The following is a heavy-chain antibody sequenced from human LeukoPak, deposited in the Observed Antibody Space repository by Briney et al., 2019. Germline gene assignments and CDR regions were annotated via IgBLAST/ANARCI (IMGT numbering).Heavy chain of an antibody. CDR1: GFTFSSYS. CDR3: AKEVARITIFGVAPPSSGMDV. Sequence: PGGSLRLSCAASGFTFSSYSTNWVRQAPGKGLEWVSSISSSSSYIYYADSVKGRFTISRDNAKNSLYLQMNSLRAEDTALYYCAKEVARITIFGVAPPSSGMDVWGQGTTVTVSS. J-gene: IGHJ6*02. CDR2: ISSSSSYI. D-gene: IGHD3-3*01. V-gene: IGHV3-21*04.